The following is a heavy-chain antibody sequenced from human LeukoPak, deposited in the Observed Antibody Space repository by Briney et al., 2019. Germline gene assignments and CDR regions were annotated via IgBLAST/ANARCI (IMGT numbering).Heavy chain of an antibody. CDR1: GYTFTSYD. CDR3: ARGDRGRLRLGELSWYYFDY. V-gene: IGHV1-8*01. CDR2: MNTNSGNT. D-gene: IGHD3-16*02. J-gene: IGHJ4*02. Sequence: ASVKVSCKASGYTFTSYDINWVRQATGQGLEWMGWMNTNSGNTGYAQKFQGRVTMTRNTSISTAYMELSSLRSEDTAVYYCARGDRGRLRLGELSWYYFDYWGQGTLVTVSS.